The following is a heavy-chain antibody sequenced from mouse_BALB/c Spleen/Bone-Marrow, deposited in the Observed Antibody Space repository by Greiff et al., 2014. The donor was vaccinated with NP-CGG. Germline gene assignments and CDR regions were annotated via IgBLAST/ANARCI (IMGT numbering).Heavy chain of an antibody. CDR1: GFTFSNFG. Sequence: EVQLVESGGGLVQPGGSRKLSCAASGFTFSNFGMHWFRQSPEKGLEWVAFERTGSTIIYYADTVKGRFTISRDNPENTLFLQMTSLRSEDTAIYYCARSHFYGNYFDYWGQGTTLTVSS. J-gene: IGHJ2*01. V-gene: IGHV5-17*02. D-gene: IGHD2-1*01. CDR3: ARSHFYGNYFDY. CDR2: ERTGSTII.